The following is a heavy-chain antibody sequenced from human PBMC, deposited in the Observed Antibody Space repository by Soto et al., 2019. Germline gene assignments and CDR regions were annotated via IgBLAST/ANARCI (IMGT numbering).Heavy chain of an antibody. CDR1: GGSIGSYY. Sequence: SETLSLTCTVSGGSIGSYYWSWIRQPPGKGLEWIGHISNSGNTNYNPSLKSRVTISVDTSRNQISLNLWSVTAADTAVYYCARDYYYDNNGHPGAYYYGMDVWGQGTTVTVS. D-gene: IGHD3-22*01. V-gene: IGHV4-59*01. CDR2: ISNSGNT. CDR3: ARDYYYDNNGHPGAYYYGMDV. J-gene: IGHJ6*02.